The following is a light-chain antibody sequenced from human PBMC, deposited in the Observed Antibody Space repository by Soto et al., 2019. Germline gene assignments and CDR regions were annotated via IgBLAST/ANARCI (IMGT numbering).Light chain of an antibody. Sequence: QSALTQPRSVSGSPGQSVTISCTGSISNVGGYNYVSWYQQHPDEAPQLIIYNVNKRPSGVPDRFSGSKSGNTASLTISGLQAEDEADYYCCSYGGNLVFCGANKLT. CDR3: CSYGGNLV. CDR1: ISNVGGYNY. V-gene: IGLV2-11*01. CDR2: NVN. J-gene: IGLJ2*01.